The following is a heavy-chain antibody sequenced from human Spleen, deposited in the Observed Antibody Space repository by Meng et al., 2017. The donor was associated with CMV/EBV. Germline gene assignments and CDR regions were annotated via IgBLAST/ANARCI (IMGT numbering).Heavy chain of an antibody. CDR3: ATRHSSGWCFDF. J-gene: IGHJ4*02. D-gene: IGHD6-19*01. Sequence: GKASGGTFNSYGFTWVRQAPGQGLQWMGGIIPIFNTPNYAQNFQGRVTITTDESTNTAYMELNSLRSEDTAVYYCATRHSSGWCFDFWGQGTLVTVSS. CDR1: GGTFNSYG. V-gene: IGHV1-69*05. CDR2: IIPIFNTP.